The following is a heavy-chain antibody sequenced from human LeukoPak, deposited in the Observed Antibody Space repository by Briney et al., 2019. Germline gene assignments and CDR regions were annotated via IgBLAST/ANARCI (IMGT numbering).Heavy chain of an antibody. CDR3: ARVWRGVAAAGTDY. CDR2: ISYDGSNK. D-gene: IGHD6-13*01. V-gene: IGHV3-30-3*01. J-gene: IGHJ4*02. Sequence: GRSLRLSCAASGFTFSSYAVHWVRQAPGKGLEWVAVISYDGSNKYYADSVKGRFTISRDNSKNTLYLQMNSLRAEDTAVYYCARVWRGVAAAGTDYWGQGTLVTVSS. CDR1: GFTFSSYA.